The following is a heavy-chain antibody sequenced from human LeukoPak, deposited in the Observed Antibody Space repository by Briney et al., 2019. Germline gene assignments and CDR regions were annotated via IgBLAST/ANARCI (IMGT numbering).Heavy chain of an antibody. J-gene: IGHJ6*03. CDR2: IYTSGRT. Sequence: SETRSLTCTVSGGSISSCSYYWSWIRQAAGKGLEWIGRIYTSGRTNYNPSLKSPVTISLDTSKNQFSLNLSSVTAADTAVYYCGGSSRGYSGYDPNPYYYYYMDVWGKGTTVTVSS. CDR1: GGSISSCSYY. V-gene: IGHV4-61*02. CDR3: GGSSRGYSGYDPNPYYYYYMDV. D-gene: IGHD5-12*01.